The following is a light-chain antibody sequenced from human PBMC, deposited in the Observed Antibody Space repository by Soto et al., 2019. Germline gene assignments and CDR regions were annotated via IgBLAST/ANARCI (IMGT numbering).Light chain of an antibody. J-gene: IGKJ5*01. CDR3: QQRSNWPPIT. CDR1: QSVSIY. Sequence: EIVLTQSPATLSLSPGERATLSCRPSQSVSIYLAWYQQRPGQAPRLLIYDASDRANGIPARFSGSGSGTDFTLTISSLEPEDFAVYYCQQRSNWPPITFGQGTRLEIK. CDR2: DAS. V-gene: IGKV3-11*01.